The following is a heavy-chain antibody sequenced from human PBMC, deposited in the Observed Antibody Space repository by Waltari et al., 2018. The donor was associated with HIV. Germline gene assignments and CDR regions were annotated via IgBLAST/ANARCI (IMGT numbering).Heavy chain of an antibody. J-gene: IGHJ4*02. CDR2: ILYDGTT. CDR1: SGSVSDHY. V-gene: IGHV4-59*02. D-gene: IGHD3-16*01. Sequence: QVQLQESGPGLVKPWETLSLTCTLSSGSVSDHYWTWVRQSQGKGLEWLGYILYDGTTGYNPARQSRVAVSVDTSRNQFSLKLDSVTAADTAVYYCARVRILMIHAAHYYLDRWGQGALVTVAA. CDR3: ARVRILMIHAAHYYLDR.